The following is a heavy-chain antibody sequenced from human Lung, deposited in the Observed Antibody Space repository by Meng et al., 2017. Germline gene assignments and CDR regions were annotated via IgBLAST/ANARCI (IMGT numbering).Heavy chain of an antibody. D-gene: IGHD4-11*01. Sequence: QWQHQQSDAGLLHPAEPLSLTCGVSGGSFSDYYWSWIRQPPGKGLEWIGEINHSGSTNYNPSLESRATISVDTSQNNLSLKLSSVTAADSAVYYCARGPTTMAHDFDYWGQGTLVTVSS. J-gene: IGHJ4*02. V-gene: IGHV4-34*01. CDR3: ARGPTTMAHDFDY. CDR1: GGSFSDYY. CDR2: INHSGST.